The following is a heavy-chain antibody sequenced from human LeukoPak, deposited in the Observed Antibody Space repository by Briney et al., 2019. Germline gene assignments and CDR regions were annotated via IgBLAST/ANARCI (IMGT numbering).Heavy chain of an antibody. D-gene: IGHD2-2*01. J-gene: IGHJ6*03. CDR3: ARGAFPASFLHYYYYYYMDV. V-gene: IGHV1-69*13. Sequence: GASVKVSCKASGGTFSSYAISWVRQAPGQGLEWMGGIIPIFGTANYAQKFQGRVTITADESTGTAYMELSSLRSEDTAVYYCARGAFPASFLHYYYYYYMDVWGKGTTVTVSS. CDR1: GGTFSSYA. CDR2: IIPIFGTA.